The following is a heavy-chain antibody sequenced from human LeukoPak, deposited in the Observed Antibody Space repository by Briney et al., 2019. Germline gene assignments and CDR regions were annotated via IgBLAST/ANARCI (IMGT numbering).Heavy chain of an antibody. J-gene: IGHJ4*02. D-gene: IGHD3-10*01. CDR2: ISWDGGTT. Sequence: PGGSLRLSCAASGFTFDDYTMHWVRQAPGKGLEWVSLISWDGGTTYYADSVKGRFTISRDNSKNSLYLQMNSLRVEDTAVYYCARALGSGWVYFLGGQGTLVTVSS. CDR3: ARALGSGWVYFL. V-gene: IGHV3-43*01. CDR1: GFTFDDYT.